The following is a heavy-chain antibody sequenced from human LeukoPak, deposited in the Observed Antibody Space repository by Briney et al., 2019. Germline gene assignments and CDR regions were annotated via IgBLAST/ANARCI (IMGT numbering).Heavy chain of an antibody. CDR2: ISSSSSYI. Sequence: GGSLRLSCEASRFSFSAYPMGWVRRAPGKGLEWVSSISSSSSYIYYADSVKGRLTISRDNAKNSLYLQMNSLRAEDTAVYYCASAPHLFGWFDPWGQGTLVTVSS. J-gene: IGHJ5*02. D-gene: IGHD2-21*01. CDR3: ASAPHLFGWFDP. CDR1: RFSFSAYP. V-gene: IGHV3-21*01.